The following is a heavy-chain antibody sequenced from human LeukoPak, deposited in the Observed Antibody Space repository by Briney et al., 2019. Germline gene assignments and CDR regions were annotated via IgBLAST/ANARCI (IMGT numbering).Heavy chain of an antibody. V-gene: IGHV1-8*01. CDR1: GYTFTTYD. CDR2: MNPNSGNT. J-gene: IGHJ4*02. CDR3: ASSLSYNSGWYLY. Sequence: GASVKVSCKASGYTFTTYDINWVRQATGQGLEWMGWMNPNSGNTGYAQKFQGRVTMTRNTSMSTAYMELSRLRSDDTAVYYCASSLSYNSGWYLYWGQGTLVTVSS. D-gene: IGHD6-19*01.